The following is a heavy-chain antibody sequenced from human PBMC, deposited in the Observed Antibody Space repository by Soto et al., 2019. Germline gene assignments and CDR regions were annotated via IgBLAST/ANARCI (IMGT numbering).Heavy chain of an antibody. Sequence: ESVGGLVQPGGSLRLSCAASGFTFSSYAMSWVRQAPGKGLEWVSTITDNGGDTKSADSVRGRFTISRDNSKNTLYLQMSSLRAEDSAVYYCARGSTDSYPGSRIFDFWGRGTLVTVSS. CDR2: ITDNGGDT. CDR1: GFTFSSYA. J-gene: IGHJ4*02. CDR3: ARGSTDSYPGSRIFDF. D-gene: IGHD3-10*01. V-gene: IGHV3-23*01.